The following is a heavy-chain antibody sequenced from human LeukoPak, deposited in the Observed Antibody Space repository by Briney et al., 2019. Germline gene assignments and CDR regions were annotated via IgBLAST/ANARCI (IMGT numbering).Heavy chain of an antibody. CDR1: GFTFSSYG. J-gene: IGHJ6*02. Sequence: GGSLRLSCAASGFTFSSYGMHWVRQAPGKGLEWVAVISYDGSNKYYADSVKGRITISRDNSKNTLYLQMNSLRAEDTAVYYCAKPMELELRGYYYYGMDVWGQGTTVTVSS. V-gene: IGHV3-30*18. D-gene: IGHD1-7*01. CDR3: AKPMELELRGYYYYGMDV. CDR2: ISYDGSNK.